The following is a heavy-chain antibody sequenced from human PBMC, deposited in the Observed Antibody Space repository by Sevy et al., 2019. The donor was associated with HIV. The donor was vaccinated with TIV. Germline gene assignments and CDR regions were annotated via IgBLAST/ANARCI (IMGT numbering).Heavy chain of an antibody. V-gene: IGHV3-7*03. CDR2: IKEDGSVK. CDR1: GFTFSSYW. J-gene: IGHJ3*01. D-gene: IGHD3-22*01. CDR3: ARGTYYYDSRGNYHDVFEL. Sequence: GQSLKISCAASSGFTFSSYWMSRVRQAPGKGLEWVANIKEDGSVKYYLDSVRGRFYISRDNAKNLLYLQMNSLRGEDTADYHCARGTYYYDSRGNYHDVFELWGQGTPVIVSS.